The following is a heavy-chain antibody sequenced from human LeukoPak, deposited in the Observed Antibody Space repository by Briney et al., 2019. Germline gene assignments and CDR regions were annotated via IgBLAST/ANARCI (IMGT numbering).Heavy chain of an antibody. D-gene: IGHD6-13*01. V-gene: IGHV1-8*01. CDR2: MNPNSGNT. CDR3: ARVPPRGSSWYGDAFDI. J-gene: IGHJ3*02. Sequence: ASVKVSCKASGYTFTSYDINWVRQATGQGLEWMGWMNPNSGNTSYAQKFQGRVTMTRDTSTSTVYMELSSLRSEDTAVYYCARVPPRGSSWYGDAFDIWGQGTMVTVSS. CDR1: GYTFTSYD.